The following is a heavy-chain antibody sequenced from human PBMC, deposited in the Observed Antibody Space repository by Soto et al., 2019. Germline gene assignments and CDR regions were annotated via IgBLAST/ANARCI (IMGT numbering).Heavy chain of an antibody. CDR3: ARYDYNGYYFDC. CDR1: GDTFSTHY. V-gene: IGHV1-46*01. D-gene: IGHD4-4*01. Sequence: SVKVCCEACGDTFSTHYMHWVRQAPGQGYEWMGIINPSGGSTTYAQKFQGRVTMTRDTSTTTVYMELSSLKSEDTAVYYCARYDYNGYYFDCWGQGTLVTVSS. J-gene: IGHJ4*02. CDR2: INPSGGST.